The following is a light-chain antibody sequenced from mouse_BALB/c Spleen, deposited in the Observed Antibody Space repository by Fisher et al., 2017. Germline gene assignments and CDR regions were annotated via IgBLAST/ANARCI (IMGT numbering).Light chain of an antibody. J-gene: IGKJ1*01. CDR2: YAS. V-gene: IGKV5-39*01. CDR3: QNGHSFPWT. CDR1: QSISDY. Sequence: DIVLTQSPATLSVTPGDSVSLSCRASQSISDYLHWYQQKSHESPRLLIKYASQSISGIPSRFSGSGSGSDFTLSINSVEPEDVGVYYCQNGHSFPWTFGGGTKLEIK.